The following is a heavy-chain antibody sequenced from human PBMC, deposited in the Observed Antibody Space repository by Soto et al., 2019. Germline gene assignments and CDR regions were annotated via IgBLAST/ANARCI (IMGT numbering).Heavy chain of an antibody. CDR1: GGSISRYC. V-gene: IGHV4-59*01. J-gene: IGHJ6*02. CDR3: EREYYDFWRVTYSYYGLDV. Sequence: PSETRALTHTVSGGSISRYCWSWKRQAPGRGLGWVVNTFSSGITNYNPSLKSRVAISVDRSKNQVSIKLNAVTTADTAVYYCEREYYDFWRVTYSYYGLDVWGQGTTVTVS. CDR2: TFSSGIT. D-gene: IGHD3-3*01.